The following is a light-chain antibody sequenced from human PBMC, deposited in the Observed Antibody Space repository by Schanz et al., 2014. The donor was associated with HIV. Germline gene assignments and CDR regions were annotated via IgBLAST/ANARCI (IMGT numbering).Light chain of an antibody. CDR3: QQYVTSTRIT. CDR2: ATS. Sequence: EIVLTQSPGSLSLSPGGRATLSCGASQRLSSSYLAWYQQKRDQPPRLVIYATSTRAAGIPDRFSGSGSGTDFTLTISRLETEDSAVYYCQQYVTSTRITFGGGTKVEIK. CDR1: QRLSSSY. V-gene: IGKV3-20*01. J-gene: IGKJ4*01.